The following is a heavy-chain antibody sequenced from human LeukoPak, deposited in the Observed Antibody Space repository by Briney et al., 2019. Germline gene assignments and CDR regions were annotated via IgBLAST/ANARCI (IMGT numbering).Heavy chain of an antibody. J-gene: IGHJ5*02. V-gene: IGHV4-34*01. CDR2: INHSGST. CDR1: GGSFSGYY. Sequence: SETLSLTCAVYGGSFSGYYWSWIRQPPGEGLEWIGEINHSGSTNYNPSLKSRVTISVDTSKNQFSLKLSSVTAADTAVYYCARALYYYDSSGYYYTGARYNWFDPWGQGTLVTVSS. CDR3: ARALYYYDSSGYYYTGARYNWFDP. D-gene: IGHD3-22*01.